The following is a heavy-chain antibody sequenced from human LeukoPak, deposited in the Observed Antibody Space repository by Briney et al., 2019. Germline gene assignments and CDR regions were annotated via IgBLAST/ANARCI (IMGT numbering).Heavy chain of an antibody. CDR2: INPNSGGT. Sequence: ASVKVSCKASGYTFTGYYMHWARQAPGQGLEWMGRINPNSGGTNYAQKFQGRVTMTRDTSISTAYMELSIVRSDDTAVYYCATTFDYGDFYRGQGTLVTVSS. J-gene: IGHJ4*02. CDR3: ATTFDYGDFY. D-gene: IGHD4-17*01. CDR1: GYTFTGYY. V-gene: IGHV1-2*06.